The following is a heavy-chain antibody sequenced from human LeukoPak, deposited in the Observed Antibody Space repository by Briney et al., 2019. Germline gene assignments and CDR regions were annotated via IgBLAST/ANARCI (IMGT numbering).Heavy chain of an antibody. Sequence: PSETLSLACTVSGGSISSSSYYWGWIRQPPGKGLEWIGSIYYSGSTYYNPSLKSRVTISVDTSKNQFSLKLSSVTAADTAVYYCASLYDSSGYLDAFDIWGQGTMVTVSS. CDR3: ASLYDSSGYLDAFDI. V-gene: IGHV4-39*07. D-gene: IGHD3-22*01. J-gene: IGHJ3*02. CDR1: GGSISSSSYY. CDR2: IYYSGST.